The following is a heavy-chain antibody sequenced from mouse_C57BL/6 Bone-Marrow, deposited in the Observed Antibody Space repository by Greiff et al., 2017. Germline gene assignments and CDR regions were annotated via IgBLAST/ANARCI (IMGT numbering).Heavy chain of an antibody. CDR3: ARGGLLPYYFDY. V-gene: IGHV1-69*01. J-gene: IGHJ2*01. CDR2: IDPSDSYT. D-gene: IGHD2-3*01. CDR1: GYTFTSYW. Sequence: QVQLQQPGAELVMPGASVKLSCKASGYTFTSYWMHWVKQRPGQGLEWIGEIDPSDSYTNYNQNFKGKSTLTVDKSSSTAYMQLSSLTSEDSAVYYCARGGLLPYYFDYWGQGTTLTVSS.